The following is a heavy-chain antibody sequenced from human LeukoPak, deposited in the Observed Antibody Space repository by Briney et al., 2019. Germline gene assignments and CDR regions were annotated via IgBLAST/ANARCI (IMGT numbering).Heavy chain of an antibody. CDR3: AKEFASGYQDY. Sequence: GGSLRLSCAASAFTFSSYGMHWVRQAPGKGLEWVAVVSYDGNTKYYADSVKGRITISRDNSKNTLYLQMNSLRAEDTAVYYCAKEFASGYQDYWGQGTLVTVSS. J-gene: IGHJ4*02. V-gene: IGHV3-30*18. CDR1: AFTFSSYG. D-gene: IGHD3-3*01. CDR2: VSYDGNTK.